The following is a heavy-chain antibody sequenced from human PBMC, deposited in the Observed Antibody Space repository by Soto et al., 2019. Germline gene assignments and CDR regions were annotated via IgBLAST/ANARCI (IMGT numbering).Heavy chain of an antibody. J-gene: IGHJ3*02. CDR2: IIPMFGTA. V-gene: IGHV1-69*06. CDR1: GGTFSSYA. D-gene: IGHD2-15*01. CDR3: ARGRRCTVVTYDAFDI. Sequence: QVQLVQSGAEVKKPGSSVKVSCKASGGTFSSYAISWVRQAPGQGLEWMGGIIPMFGTANYAQKFQGSVTITAEKSTRTAYMELSSLRSEDSAVYYCARGRRCTVVTYDAFDIWGQGTMVTVSS.